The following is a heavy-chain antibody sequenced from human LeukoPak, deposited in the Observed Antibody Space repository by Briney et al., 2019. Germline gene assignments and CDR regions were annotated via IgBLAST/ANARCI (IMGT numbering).Heavy chain of an antibody. D-gene: IGHD6-19*01. CDR1: GGTFSSYA. Sequence: RASVKVSCKASGGTFSSYAISWVRQAPGQGLEWMGGIIPIFDTANYAQKFQGRVTITADESTSTAYMELSSLRSEDMAVYYCARSSSGWYGEADYWGQGTLVTVSS. J-gene: IGHJ4*02. CDR3: ARSSSGWYGEADY. V-gene: IGHV1-69*01. CDR2: IIPIFDTA.